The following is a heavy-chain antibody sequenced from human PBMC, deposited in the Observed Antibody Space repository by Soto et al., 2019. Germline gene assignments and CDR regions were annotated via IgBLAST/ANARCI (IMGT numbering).Heavy chain of an antibody. V-gene: IGHV1-69*13. D-gene: IGHD3-10*01. J-gene: IGHJ6*02. CDR2: IIPIFGTA. CDR3: ARTYYYGSGSSEDYYYYGMDV. Sequence: SVKVSCKASGGTFSSYAISWVRQAPGQGLEWMGGIIPIFGTANYAQKFQGRVTITANESTSTAYMELSSLRSEDTAVYYCARTYYYGSGSSEDYYYYGMDVWGQGTTVTVSS. CDR1: GGTFSSYA.